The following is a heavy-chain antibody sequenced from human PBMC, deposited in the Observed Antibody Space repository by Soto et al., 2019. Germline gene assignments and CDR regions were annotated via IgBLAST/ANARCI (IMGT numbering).Heavy chain of an antibody. V-gene: IGHV3-66*01. CDR3: ASSGSKPRFDN. CDR1: GLTGSSNY. D-gene: IGHD1-26*01. Sequence: GGSLRLSCASSGLTGSSNYMSWVRQAPGKGLEWVSVIYSGGSTYYADSVKGRFTISRDNSKSTLFLQMNSLRAEDTAIYYCASSGSKPRFDNWGQGALVTVSS. J-gene: IGHJ4*02. CDR2: IYSGGST.